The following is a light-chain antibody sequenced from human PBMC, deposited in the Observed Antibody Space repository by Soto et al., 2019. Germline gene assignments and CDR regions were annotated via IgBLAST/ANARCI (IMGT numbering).Light chain of an antibody. V-gene: IGLV2-14*01. CDR1: SSDVGGYTY. Sequence: HSVLPQPASLSGSPGQSITISCAGTSSDVGGYTYVSWYQQHPGEAPKLMIYDVSNRPSGVSNRFSGSKSGNTASPTISGLQAEDEADYYCTSYTSSSTPYVFGGGTKVTV. CDR3: TSYTSSSTPYV. CDR2: DVS. J-gene: IGLJ1*01.